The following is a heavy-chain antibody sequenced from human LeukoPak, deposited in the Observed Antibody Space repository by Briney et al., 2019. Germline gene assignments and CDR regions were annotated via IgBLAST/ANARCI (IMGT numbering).Heavy chain of an antibody. CDR2: IIPILGIA. CDR1: GGTFSSYA. J-gene: IGHJ4*02. D-gene: IGHD1/OR15-1a*01. V-gene: IGHV1-69*04. Sequence: GSSVKVSCKASGGTFSSYAISWVRQAPGQGLEWMGRIIPILGIANYAQKFQGRVTITADKSTSTAYMELSSLRSEDTAVYYCARGLSGTGTTQGRWGQGTLVTVSS. CDR3: ARGLSGTGTTQGR.